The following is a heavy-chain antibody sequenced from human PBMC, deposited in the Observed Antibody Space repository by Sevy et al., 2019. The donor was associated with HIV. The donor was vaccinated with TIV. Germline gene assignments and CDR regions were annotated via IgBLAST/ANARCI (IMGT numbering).Heavy chain of an antibody. D-gene: IGHD6-13*01. J-gene: IGHJ4*02. CDR2: INPNTGGT. Sequence: ASVKVSCKASGYTFTDYYMHWVRQAPGQGLEWMGWINPNTGGTNYAQKFQGRVTLTRDTSITTAYMELSRLRSDDTDFYYCARDERTASGMGYFDNWGQGTLVTVSS. CDR3: ARDERTASGMGYFDN. CDR1: GYTFTDYY. V-gene: IGHV1-2*02.